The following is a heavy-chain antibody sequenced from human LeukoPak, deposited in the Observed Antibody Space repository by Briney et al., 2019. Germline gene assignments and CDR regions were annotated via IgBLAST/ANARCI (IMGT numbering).Heavy chain of an antibody. CDR2: ISYDGSNK. Sequence: GGSLRLPCAASGFTFSSYGMHWVRQAPGKGLEWVAVISYDGSNKYYADSVKGRFTISRDNSKNTLYLQMNSLRAEDTAVYYCAKNYGDYLGDYYYGMDVWGQGTTVTVSS. CDR1: GFTFSSYG. J-gene: IGHJ6*02. V-gene: IGHV3-30*18. CDR3: AKNYGDYLGDYYYGMDV. D-gene: IGHD4-17*01.